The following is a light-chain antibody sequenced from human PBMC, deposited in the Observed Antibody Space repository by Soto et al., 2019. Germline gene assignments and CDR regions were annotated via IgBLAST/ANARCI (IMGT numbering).Light chain of an antibody. CDR3: QQYNTYST. V-gene: IGKV1-5*03. CDR2: KAS. J-gene: IGKJ2*01. Sequence: DIQMTQSPSTLSASVGDRITITCRASQSIRSLLAWYQQKPGKPPKLLIYKASTLESGVPSRFSGSGSGTEFTLTISGLQPDDFATYYCQQYNTYSTFGQGTKLEMK. CDR1: QSIRSL.